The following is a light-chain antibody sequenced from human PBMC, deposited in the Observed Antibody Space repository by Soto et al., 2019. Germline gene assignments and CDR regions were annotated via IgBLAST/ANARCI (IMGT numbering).Light chain of an antibody. V-gene: IGKV3-11*01. CDR3: QQRSNWPT. J-gene: IGKJ1*01. CDR2: DAS. Sequence: EIVLTQSPATLSLSPGERATLSCRASQSVSSYLAWYQQKPGQAPRLLIYDASNRATGIPARFSGSGSGTDFTLPISSLETEEFAVYYCQQRSNWPTFGQGTKVEIK. CDR1: QSVSSY.